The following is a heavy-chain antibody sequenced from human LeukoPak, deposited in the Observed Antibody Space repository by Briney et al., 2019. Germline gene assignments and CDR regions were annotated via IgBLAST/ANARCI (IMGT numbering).Heavy chain of an antibody. V-gene: IGHV3-23*01. CDR2: VGGGGGNT. CDR1: GFTFSSYA. CDR3: AKCARVTLFCSDAFDM. D-gene: IGHD3-9*01. Sequence: GGSLRLSCAASGFTFSSYAMSWVRQAPGKGLEWVSVVGGGGGNTFYADSVKGRFTISRDNSKNTLYLQMDSLRAEDTAVYYCAKCARVTLFCSDAFDMWGQGTMVTVS. J-gene: IGHJ3*02.